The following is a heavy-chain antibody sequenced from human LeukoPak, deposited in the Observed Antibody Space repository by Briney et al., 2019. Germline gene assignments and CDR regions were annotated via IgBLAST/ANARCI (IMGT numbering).Heavy chain of an antibody. CDR3: ARDYGSGYPFDY. CDR1: GGTFSSYA. CDR2: IIPIFGTA. J-gene: IGHJ4*02. D-gene: IGHD3-22*01. V-gene: IGHV1-69*05. Sequence: SVKVSCKASGGTFSSYAISWVRQAPGQGLEWMGRIIPIFGTANYAPKFQGRVTITTDESTSTAYMELSSLRSEDTAVYYCARDYGSGYPFDYWGQGTLVTVSS.